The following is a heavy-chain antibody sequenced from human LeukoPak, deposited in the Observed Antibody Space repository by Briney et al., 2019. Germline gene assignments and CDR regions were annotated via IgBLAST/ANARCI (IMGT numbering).Heavy chain of an antibody. D-gene: IGHD2-15*01. V-gene: IGHV1-8*01. J-gene: IGHJ4*02. Sequence: APVKVSCKASGYTFTSYDINWVRQATGQGLEWMGWMNPNSGNTGYAQKFQGRVTMTRNTSISTAYMELSSLRSEDTAVYYCARIVLVRGDYRDYWGQGTLVTVSS. CDR2: MNPNSGNT. CDR1: GYTFTSYD. CDR3: ARIVLVRGDYRDY.